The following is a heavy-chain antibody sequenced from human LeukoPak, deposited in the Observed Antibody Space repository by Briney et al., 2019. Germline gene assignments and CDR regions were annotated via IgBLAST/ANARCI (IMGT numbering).Heavy chain of an antibody. V-gene: IGHV4-59*12. CDR2: IYYSGTT. Sequence: PSETLSLTCTVSGGSISYYYWSWIRQSPGKGLEWIGYIYYSGTTNYNPSLKSRVTISVDTSKNQFSLKLSSVTAADTAVYYCARDTYSSGWSGTTFDYWGQGTLVTVSS. CDR3: ARDTYSSGWSGTTFDY. CDR1: GGSISYYY. D-gene: IGHD6-19*01. J-gene: IGHJ4*02.